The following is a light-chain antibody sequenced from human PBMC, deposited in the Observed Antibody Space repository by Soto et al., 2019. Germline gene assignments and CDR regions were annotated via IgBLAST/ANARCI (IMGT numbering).Light chain of an antibody. CDR3: QQLNSYPLT. CDR2: AAS. J-gene: IGKJ4*01. V-gene: IGKV1-9*01. Sequence: DIQWTQSPSFLSASVGDRVTITCRASHGISSYLAWYQQKPGKAPKLLIYAASTLQSGFPSRFSGSGSGTEFALTISNLQPEDFATYYCQQLNSYPLTFGGGTKVEIK. CDR1: HGISSY.